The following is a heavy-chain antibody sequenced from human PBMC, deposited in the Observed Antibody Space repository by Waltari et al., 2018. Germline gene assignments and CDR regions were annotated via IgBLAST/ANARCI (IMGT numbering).Heavy chain of an antibody. J-gene: IGHJ3*02. CDR3: AKPRTEVWFGDAFDI. CDR2: ISYDGIKK. CDR1: GFTFSSYG. D-gene: IGHD3-10*01. V-gene: IGHV3-30*18. Sequence: QVQLVESGGGVVQPGRSLRLSCAASGFTFSSYGMHWVHQAPGKGLEWVAVISYDGIKKYYADSGKGRFTISRDNSKNTLYLQMNSLRAEDTAVYYCAKPRTEVWFGDAFDIWGQGTMVTVSS.